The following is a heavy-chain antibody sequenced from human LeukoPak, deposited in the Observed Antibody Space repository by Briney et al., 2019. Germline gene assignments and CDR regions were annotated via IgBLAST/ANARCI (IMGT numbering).Heavy chain of an antibody. V-gene: IGHV3-7*01. CDR3: ARVGALSSSWLLY. CDR1: GFTFSSYW. Sequence: GGSLRLSCAASGFTFSSYWMSWVRQAPGKGLEWVANIKQDGSEKCHVDSVKGRFTISRDNAKNSLYLQMNSLRAEDTAVYFCARVGALSSSWLLYWGQGTLVTVSS. J-gene: IGHJ4*02. D-gene: IGHD6-13*01. CDR2: IKQDGSEK.